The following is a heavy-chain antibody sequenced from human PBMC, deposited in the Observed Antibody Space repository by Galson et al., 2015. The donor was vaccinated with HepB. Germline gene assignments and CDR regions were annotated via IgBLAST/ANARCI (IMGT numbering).Heavy chain of an antibody. J-gene: IGHJ2*01. V-gene: IGHV3-21*01. D-gene: IGHD4-17*01. CDR3: ARMTTVTTSEWYFDL. CDR2: ISSSSSYI. Sequence: SLRLSCAASGFTFSNYNMNWVRQAPGKGLEWVSSISSSSSYIYYADSVKGRFTISRGNAKNSLYLQMNSLRAEDTAVYYCARMTTVTTSEWYFDLWGRGTLVTVSS. CDR1: GFTFSNYN.